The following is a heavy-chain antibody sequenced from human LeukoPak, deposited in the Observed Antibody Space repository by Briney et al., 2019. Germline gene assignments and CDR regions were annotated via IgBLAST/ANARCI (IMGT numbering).Heavy chain of an antibody. CDR2: IYSSGST. V-gene: IGHV4-59*12. CDR3: ARLYYSSGWYRYFDY. Sequence: SETLSLTCTVPGGSISSYYWSWIRQPPGKGLEWIGYIYSSGSTNYIPSLRSRVTISVATSRNQFSLRLSSVTGADTAVYYCARLYYSSGWYRYFDYWGQGTLVTVSS. J-gene: IGHJ4*02. CDR1: GGSISSYY. D-gene: IGHD6-19*01.